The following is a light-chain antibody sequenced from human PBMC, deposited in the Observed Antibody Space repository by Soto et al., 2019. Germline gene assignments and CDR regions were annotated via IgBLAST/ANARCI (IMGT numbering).Light chain of an antibody. Sequence: EIVMTQSPATLSVSPGERATLSCRASQSVSSNLAWYQQKPGQAPRLLIYGASTRATGIPARFSGSGSGKEYTLNSRSLKSEDFAVYYCQQYNNWWTFGQGTKVEIK. CDR3: QQYNNWWT. V-gene: IGKV3-15*01. CDR1: QSVSSN. CDR2: GAS. J-gene: IGKJ1*01.